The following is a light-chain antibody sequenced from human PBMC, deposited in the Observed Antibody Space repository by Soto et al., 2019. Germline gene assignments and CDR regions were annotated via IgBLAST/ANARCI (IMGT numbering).Light chain of an antibody. Sequence: QSALTQPASVSGSPGQSIAISCTGSSSDVGFYNYISWYQQHPGKVPRLIIYEVTNRPSGVSNRFSGPKSGNAASLTISGLQAADEADYYCCSYTTSSTRVFGTGTKPTVL. CDR3: CSYTTSSTRV. J-gene: IGLJ1*01. CDR1: SSDVGFYNY. CDR2: EVT. V-gene: IGLV2-14*01.